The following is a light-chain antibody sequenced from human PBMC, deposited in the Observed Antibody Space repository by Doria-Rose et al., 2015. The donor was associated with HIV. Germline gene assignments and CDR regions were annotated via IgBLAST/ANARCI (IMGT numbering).Light chain of an antibody. J-gene: IGKJ1*01. Sequence: TQSPGTLSLSPGERATLSCRASQSFSSTYLAWYQQKPGQAPSILIYDGSTRATGIPDRFSASGSATDFTLTINRLEPEDSALYYCHQYGASWTFGQGTKVEI. CDR1: QSFSSTY. V-gene: IGKV3-20*01. CDR3: HQYGASWT. CDR2: DGS.